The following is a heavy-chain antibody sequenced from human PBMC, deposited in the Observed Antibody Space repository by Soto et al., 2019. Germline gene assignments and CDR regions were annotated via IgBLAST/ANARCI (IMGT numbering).Heavy chain of an antibody. Sequence: PSQTLSLTCAISGDSVSGNSAAWNWIRQSPSRGLEWLGRTYYRSRWYNDYAVSVKSRITVTPDTSKNQFSLHLNSVTPEDTAVYYCAREFTYYVSSDSHLDYWGQGALVTVSS. J-gene: IGHJ4*02. CDR2: TYYRSRWYN. V-gene: IGHV6-1*01. CDR3: AREFTYYVSSDSHLDY. D-gene: IGHD3-16*01. CDR1: GDSVSGNSAA.